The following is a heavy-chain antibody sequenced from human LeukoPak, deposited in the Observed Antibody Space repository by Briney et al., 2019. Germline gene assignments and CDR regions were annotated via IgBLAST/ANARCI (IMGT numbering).Heavy chain of an antibody. CDR3: AITGGGYSSSWYFDY. Sequence: GRSLSLSCAASGFTFSSYGMHWVRQAPGKGLEWVAVIWYDGSNKYYADSVKGRFTISRDNSKNTLYLQMNSLRAEDTAVYYCAITGGGYSSSWYFDYWGQGTLVTVSS. CDR1: GFTFSSYG. J-gene: IGHJ4*02. CDR2: IWYDGSNK. V-gene: IGHV3-33*01. D-gene: IGHD6-13*01.